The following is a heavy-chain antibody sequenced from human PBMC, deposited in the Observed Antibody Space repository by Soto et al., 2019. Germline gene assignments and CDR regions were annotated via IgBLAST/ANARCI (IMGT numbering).Heavy chain of an antibody. Sequence: GASVKVSCKASGGTFSSYAISWVRQAPGQGLEWMGGIIPIFGTANYAQKFQGRVTITADKSTSTAYMELRSLRSEDTAVYYCARGHSAGYAFDIWGQGTIVTVSS. CDR2: IIPIFGTA. D-gene: IGHD4-4*01. V-gene: IGHV1-69*06. J-gene: IGHJ3*02. CDR1: GGTFSSYA. CDR3: ARGHSAGYAFDI.